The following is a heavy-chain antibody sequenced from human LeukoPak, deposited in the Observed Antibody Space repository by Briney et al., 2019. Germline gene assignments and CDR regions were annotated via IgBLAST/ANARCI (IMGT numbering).Heavy chain of an antibody. Sequence: SETLSLTCTVSGGSISSYYWSWIRQSPGKGRGCIGYIHYTGSTNYNPSLKSRVTISVETSENQFSLKLKSVTAADTAVYYCARGGYYGSGNDFRFDPWGQGTLVTVSS. CDR3: ARGGYYGSGNDFRFDP. CDR2: IHYTGST. V-gene: IGHV4-59*01. J-gene: IGHJ5*02. CDR1: GGSISSYY. D-gene: IGHD3-10*01.